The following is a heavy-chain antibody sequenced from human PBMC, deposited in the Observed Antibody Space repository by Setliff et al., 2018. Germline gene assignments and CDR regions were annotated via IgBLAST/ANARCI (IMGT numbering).Heavy chain of an antibody. CDR1: GITFSSYA. CDR3: AGDKPLQHNYNFWSGYCPY. CDR2: ISYDGINK. V-gene: IGHV3-30*01. D-gene: IGHD3-3*01. Sequence: RLSCAASGITFSSYAMHWVRQAPGKGLEWVAVISYDGINKYYADSVKGRFTISRDNSKNTLYLQMNSLRPEDTAVYYCAGDKPLQHNYNFWSGYCPYWGQGTLVTVSS. J-gene: IGHJ4*02.